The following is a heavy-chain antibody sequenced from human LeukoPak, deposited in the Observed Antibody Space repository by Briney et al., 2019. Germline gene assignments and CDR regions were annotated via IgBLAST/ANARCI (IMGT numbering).Heavy chain of an antibody. CDR1: RGSISSYY. V-gene: IGHV4-59*08. CDR2: IYHTGST. J-gene: IGHJ2*01. CDR3: ASRYSDL. Sequence: PSETLSLTCTVPRGSISSYYWSWIRQPPGKGLEWIGFIYHTGSTTYNPSLKSRVTLSIDSSKDQFSLKLISVTAADSAVYYCASRYSDLWGRGTLVTVSS.